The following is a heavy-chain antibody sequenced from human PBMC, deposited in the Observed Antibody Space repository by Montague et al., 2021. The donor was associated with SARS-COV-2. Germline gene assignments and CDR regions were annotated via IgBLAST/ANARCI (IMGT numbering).Heavy chain of an antibody. CDR2: ICNDGSKK. Sequence: SLRLSCAASGFTYSKYGVHWVRQAPGKGLEWVASICNDGSKKYHADSVKGRFTISRDNSNNMLYLQMDSLRAEDAAVYYCVGDPGDPDTFDYWGQGTQGTVSS. D-gene: IGHD7-27*01. V-gene: IGHV3-33*01. CDR1: GFTYSKYG. J-gene: IGHJ4*02. CDR3: VGDPGDPDTFDY.